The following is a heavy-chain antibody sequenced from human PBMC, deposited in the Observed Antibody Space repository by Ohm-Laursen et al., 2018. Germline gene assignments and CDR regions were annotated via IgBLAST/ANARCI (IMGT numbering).Heavy chain of an antibody. CDR3: VKGWVPAAVTYYSHYGMDV. D-gene: IGHD2-2*01. V-gene: IGHV3-23*01. CDR1: GSTFTTYG. CDR2: ISPFGAT. Sequence: SLSLSCASSGSTFTTYGMAWVRHAPGKGLEWVSAISPFGATYYADSVKGRFTISRDNSKNTLNLQMDRLTAEDTAVYYCVKGWVPAAVTYYSHYGMDVWGQGTTVTVSS. J-gene: IGHJ6*02.